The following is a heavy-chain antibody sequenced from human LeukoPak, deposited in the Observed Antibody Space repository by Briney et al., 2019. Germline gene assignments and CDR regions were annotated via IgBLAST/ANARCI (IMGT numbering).Heavy chain of an antibody. CDR3: AIWYYDSSGTFDY. Sequence: GGSLRLSCAASGFTFSSYGMHWVRQAPGKGLEWVAVIWYDGSNKYYADSVKGRFTISRDNSKNTLYLQMNSLRAEDTAVYYCAIWYYDSSGTFDYWGQGTLVTVSS. CDR2: IWYDGSNK. J-gene: IGHJ4*02. V-gene: IGHV3-30*02. D-gene: IGHD3-22*01. CDR1: GFTFSSYG.